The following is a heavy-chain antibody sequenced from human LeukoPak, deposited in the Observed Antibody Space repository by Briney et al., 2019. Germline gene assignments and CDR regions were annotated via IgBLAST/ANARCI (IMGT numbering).Heavy chain of an antibody. CDR3: GRDALVGYFSYYYMDV. J-gene: IGHJ6*03. Sequence: SETLSLTCTVSGGSISSHYWTWIRQSPGKGLEWIGDISNSGSISYNPSLKSRVTISIDTSNNQFSLKLSSVTAADTAVYYCGRDALVGYFSYYYMDVWGKGTTVTVSS. V-gene: IGHV4-59*11. CDR1: GGSISSHY. D-gene: IGHD2-15*01. CDR2: ISNSGSI.